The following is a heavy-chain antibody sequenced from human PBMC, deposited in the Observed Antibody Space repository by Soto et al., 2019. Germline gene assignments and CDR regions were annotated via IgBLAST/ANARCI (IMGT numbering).Heavy chain of an antibody. V-gene: IGHV3-48*02. J-gene: IGHJ4*02. CDR3: ARDSNGSSDY. CDR2: IKSDSSGI. Sequence: EVQLVESGGGLVQPGGSLRLSCAASGFTFSGYNMNCIRQAPGKGLEWVSGIKSDSSGIWYADSVKGRFTTSRDNAKNSLHLQLNSMRDGDTAVYFSARDSNGSSDYWGQGTLVAVSS. CDR1: GFTFSGYN.